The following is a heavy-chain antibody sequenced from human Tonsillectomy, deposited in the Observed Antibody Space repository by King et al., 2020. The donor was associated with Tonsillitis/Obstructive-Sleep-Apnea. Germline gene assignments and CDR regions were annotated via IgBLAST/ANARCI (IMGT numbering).Heavy chain of an antibody. CDR3: ARLEEGYCSGGSCYDFDY. J-gene: IGHJ4*02. CDR2: IYHSGST. D-gene: IGHD2-15*01. Sequence: LQLQESGPGLVKPSETLSLTCTVSGGSISSYYWSWIRQPPGKGLEWIGDIYHSGSTNYNPSLKSRVTISVDTSKNQFSLKLSSVTAADTAVYYCARLEEGYCSGGSCYDFDYWGQGTLVTVSS. CDR1: GGSISSYY. V-gene: IGHV4-59*08.